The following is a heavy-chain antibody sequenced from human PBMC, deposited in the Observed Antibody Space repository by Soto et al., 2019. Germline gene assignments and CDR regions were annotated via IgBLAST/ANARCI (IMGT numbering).Heavy chain of an antibody. CDR1: GFTFSSYS. CDR2: ISSSSSYI. CDR3: ARDPLYYYYDSSGSYNGFDP. D-gene: IGHD3-22*01. Sequence: GGSLRLSCAASGFTFSSYSMNWVRQAPGKGLEWVSSISSSSSYIYYADSVKGRFTISRDNAKNSLYLQMNSLRAEDTAVYYCARDPLYYYYDSSGSYNGFDPWGQGTLVTGSS. V-gene: IGHV3-21*01. J-gene: IGHJ5*02.